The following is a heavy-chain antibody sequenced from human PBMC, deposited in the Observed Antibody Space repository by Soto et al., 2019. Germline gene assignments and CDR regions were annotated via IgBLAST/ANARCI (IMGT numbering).Heavy chain of an antibody. CDR3: TTPEDYGDYGIDY. Sequence: GGSLRLSCAASGFTFSNAWMSWVRQAPGKGLEWVGRIKSKTDGGTTDYAAPVKGRFTISRDDSKNTLYLQMNSLKTEDTAVYYCTTPEDYGDYGIDYWGQGTLVTVSS. V-gene: IGHV3-15*01. CDR2: IKSKTDGGTT. CDR1: GFTFSNAW. J-gene: IGHJ4*02. D-gene: IGHD4-17*01.